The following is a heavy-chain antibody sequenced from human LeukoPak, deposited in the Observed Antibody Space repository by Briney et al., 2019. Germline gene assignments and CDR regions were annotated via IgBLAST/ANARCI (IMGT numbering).Heavy chain of an antibody. Sequence: GASVKVSCKASGYTFTCYYMHWVRQAPGQGLTWMGWINPNTGVTNYAQKFQGRVTMTRATSINTAYMELDRLTSDDTAIYYCARSYCGGDCYWTIDYWGQGTLVTVSS. D-gene: IGHD2-21*02. J-gene: IGHJ4*02. V-gene: IGHV1-2*02. CDR2: INPNTGVT. CDR1: GYTFTCYY. CDR3: ARSYCGGDCYWTIDY.